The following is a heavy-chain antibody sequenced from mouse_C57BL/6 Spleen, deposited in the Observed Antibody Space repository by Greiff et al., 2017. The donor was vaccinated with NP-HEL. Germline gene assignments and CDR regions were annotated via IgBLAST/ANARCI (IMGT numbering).Heavy chain of an antibody. V-gene: IGHV1-82*01. CDR3: ARYYYGSSLYAMDD. Sequence: QVQLQQSGPELVKPGASVKISCKASGYAFTSSWMNWVKQRPGKGLEWIGRIYPGDGDTTYNGKFKGKATLTADKSSSTAYMQLSSLTSEDSAVYFCARYYYGSSLYAMDDWGQGISVTVAS. D-gene: IGHD1-1*01. J-gene: IGHJ4*01. CDR1: GYAFTSSW. CDR2: IYPGDGDT.